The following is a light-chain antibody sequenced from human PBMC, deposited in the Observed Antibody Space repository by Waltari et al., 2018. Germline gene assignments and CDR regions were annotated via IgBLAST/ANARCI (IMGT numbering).Light chain of an antibody. CDR2: GAY. CDR1: QSVSRD. Sequence: EVVMTQSPATLSVSPGERATLSCRASQSVSRDLAWYQQKPGQAPRLLIYGAYTRITGVPARFTGSGSGAEFSLTISSLQSEDVAIYYCQQFNNWPQTFGGGTQVEIK. J-gene: IGKJ4*01. CDR3: QQFNNWPQT. V-gene: IGKV3-15*01.